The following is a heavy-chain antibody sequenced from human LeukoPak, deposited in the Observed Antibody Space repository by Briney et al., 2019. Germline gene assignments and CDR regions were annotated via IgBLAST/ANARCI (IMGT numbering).Heavy chain of an antibody. CDR3: EKDPAAMGEYFQH. D-gene: IGHD2-2*01. CDR2: ISWNSGSI. J-gene: IGHJ1*01. V-gene: IGHV3-9*01. Sequence: GGSLRLSCAASGLTFDDYAMHWVRQAPGKGLERVSGISWNSGSIGYADSVKGRFTISRDNAKNSLYLQMNSLRAEDTALYYCEKDPAAMGEYFQHWGQGTLVTVSS. CDR1: GLTFDDYA.